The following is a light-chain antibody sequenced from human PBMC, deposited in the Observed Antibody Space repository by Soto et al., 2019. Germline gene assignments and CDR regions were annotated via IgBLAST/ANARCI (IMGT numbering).Light chain of an antibody. Sequence: EIVLTQSPGTLSLSPGERATLSCRASQSVSSSYLAWYQQKPGQAPRLLIYGASSRADGIPDRFSGSGSGTDFTLTISRRGQEDFAVYYCQQYGSSPPWTFGQGTKVEIK. CDR2: GAS. V-gene: IGKV3-20*01. J-gene: IGKJ1*01. CDR3: QQYGSSPPWT. CDR1: QSVSSSY.